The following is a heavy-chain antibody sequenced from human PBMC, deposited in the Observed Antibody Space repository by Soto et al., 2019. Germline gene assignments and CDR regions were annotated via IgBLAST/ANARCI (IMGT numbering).Heavy chain of an antibody. CDR2: IYYSGST. V-gene: IGHV4-4*02. J-gene: IGHJ4*02. CDR3: VHHGGDPYYHDF. CDR1: GGSLSSSSW. D-gene: IGHD4-17*01. Sequence: QVQLQESGPGLVNPSGTLSLTCAVSGGSLSSSSWWSWVRQPPGMALEWLGEIYYSGSTKYNPSLNSRVTISADQSKNDFSLRLSSVTAADTAVYYCVHHGGDPYYHDFWGQGMLVTVSS.